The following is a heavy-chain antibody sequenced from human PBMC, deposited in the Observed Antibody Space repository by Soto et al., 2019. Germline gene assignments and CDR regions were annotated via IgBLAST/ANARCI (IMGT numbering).Heavy chain of an antibody. D-gene: IGHD1-26*01. CDR2: INQDGSEK. Sequence: EMYLVESGGGLVQTGGSLRLSCEISQSAEATVRRDGRTWFGQPQGKGLEWVAHINQDGSEKYYLDSVKGRFTISRDNAKNSLYLQMNSLGAGDTAMYYCSGGVGDAFWGQGTLVTVSS. V-gene: IGHV3-7*04. CDR1: QSAEATVRRDG. J-gene: IGHJ4*02. CDR3: SGGVGDAF.